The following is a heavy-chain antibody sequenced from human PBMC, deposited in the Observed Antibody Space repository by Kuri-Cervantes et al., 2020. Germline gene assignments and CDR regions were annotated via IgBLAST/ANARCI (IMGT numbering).Heavy chain of an antibody. CDR3: ARGVVGAGYYYMDV. Sequence: ASVKVSCKASGYTFTTYAMHWVRQAPGQRLEWMGWINAGNGNTKYSQKFQGRVTITRDTSASTAYMELSSLRSEDTAVYYCARGVVGAGYYYMDVWGKGTTVTVSS. CDR1: GYTFTTYA. V-gene: IGHV1-3*01. D-gene: IGHD3-10*01. J-gene: IGHJ6*03. CDR2: INAGNGNT.